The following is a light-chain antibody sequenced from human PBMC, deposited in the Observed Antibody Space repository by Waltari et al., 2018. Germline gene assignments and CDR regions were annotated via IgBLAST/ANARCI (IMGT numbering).Light chain of an antibody. J-gene: IGKJ2*01. CDR3: QQAKTVPYA. CDR2: YAK. Sequence: DIQMSQSPSSLSASVGDRVTITCRASHDISIYLDWYQQKPGKAPKLLIYYAKNLQSGVPSRFSGSGSGTEFSLTISSLQPEDFATYYCQQAKTVPYAFGQGTEVEIK. CDR1: HDISIY. V-gene: IGKV1-17*01.